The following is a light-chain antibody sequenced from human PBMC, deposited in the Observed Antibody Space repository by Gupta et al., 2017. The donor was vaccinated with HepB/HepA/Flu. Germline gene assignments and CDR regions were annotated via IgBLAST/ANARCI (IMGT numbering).Light chain of an antibody. J-gene: IGLJ1*01. CDR2: NVN. Sequence: QSALTQPASVSVSPGQPITISCTGTSSDVGGYNFVSWYQQHPGKAPSLMIYNVNVRPSGVSNRFSGSKSGNTASLTISGLQAKDEADYYYSSSTTSSTLVFGTGTTVTVL. CDR1: SSDVGGYNF. CDR3: SSSTTSSTLV. V-gene: IGLV2-14*03.